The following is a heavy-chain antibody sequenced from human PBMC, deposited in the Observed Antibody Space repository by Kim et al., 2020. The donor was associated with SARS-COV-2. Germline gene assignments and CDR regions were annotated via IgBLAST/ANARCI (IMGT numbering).Heavy chain of an antibody. CDR2: IWYDGSNK. V-gene: IGHV3-33*01. J-gene: IGHJ4*02. CDR1: GFIFSNHA. D-gene: IGHD6-13*01. Sequence: GGSLRLSCAASGFIFSNHAMHWVRQAPGKGLEWVSIIWYDGSNKYYADSVKGRFTISRDNYKNTLYLQMNSLRAEDTAVYYCATGGLEAAGIDYWGQGTLVTVSS. CDR3: ATGGLEAAGIDY.